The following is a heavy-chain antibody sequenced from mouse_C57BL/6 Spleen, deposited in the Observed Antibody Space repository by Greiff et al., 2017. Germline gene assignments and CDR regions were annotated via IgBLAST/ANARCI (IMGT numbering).Heavy chain of an antibody. CDR2: INPNNGGT. Sequence: EVQLQQSGPELVKPGASVKISCKASGYTFTDYYMNWVKQSHGKSLEWIGDINPNNGGTSYNQKFKGKATLTVDKSSSTAYMELRSLTSEDSAVYYCARDSSGRFAYWGQGTLVTVSA. CDR1: GYTFTDYY. J-gene: IGHJ3*01. CDR3: ARDSSGRFAY. D-gene: IGHD3-2*02. V-gene: IGHV1-26*01.